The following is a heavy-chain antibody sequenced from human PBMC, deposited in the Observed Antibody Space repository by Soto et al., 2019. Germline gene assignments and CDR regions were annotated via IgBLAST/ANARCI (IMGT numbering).Heavy chain of an antibody. CDR1: GFTFSSYA. Sequence: GGSLRLSCAASGFTFSSYAMSWVRQAPGKGLEWVSAISGSGGSTYYADSVKGRFTTSRDNSKNTLYLQMNSLRAEDTAVYYCAKDLVVVPAAMFDYWGQGTLVTVSS. J-gene: IGHJ4*02. CDR3: AKDLVVVPAAMFDY. CDR2: ISGSGGST. D-gene: IGHD2-2*01. V-gene: IGHV3-23*01.